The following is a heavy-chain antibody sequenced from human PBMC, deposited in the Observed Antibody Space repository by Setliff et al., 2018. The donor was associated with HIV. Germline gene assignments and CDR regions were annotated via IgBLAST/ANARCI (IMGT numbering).Heavy chain of an antibody. CDR2: IYQSGTT. J-gene: IGHJ4*02. D-gene: IGHD4-17*01. V-gene: IGHV4-38-2*02. Sequence: VSGFSISSGFFWGWVRQPPGKGLEWIGSIYQSGTTYYNPALKSRVTISVDTSKNQSSLRLTSVTAADTAVYFCARVETTVTSRLDYWGQGTLVTVS. CDR1: GFSISSGFF. CDR3: ARVETTVTSRLDY.